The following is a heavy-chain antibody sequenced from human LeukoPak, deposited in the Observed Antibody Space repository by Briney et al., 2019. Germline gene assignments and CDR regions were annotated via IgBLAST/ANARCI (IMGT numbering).Heavy chain of an antibody. CDR1: GGSFSGYY. CDR3: ARRAAARQQLARRRDWYFDL. V-gene: IGHV4-34*01. D-gene: IGHD6-13*01. J-gene: IGHJ2*01. CDR2: INHSGST. Sequence: SETLSLTCAVDGGSFSGYYWSWIRQPPGKGLEWIGEINHSGSTNYNPSLKSRVTISVDTSKNQFSLKLSSVTAADTAVYYCARRAAARQQLARRRDWYFDLWGRGTLVTVSS.